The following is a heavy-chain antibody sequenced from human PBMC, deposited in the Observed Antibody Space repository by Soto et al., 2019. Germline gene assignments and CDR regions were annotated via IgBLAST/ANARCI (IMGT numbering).Heavy chain of an antibody. CDR3: ASDPPPPDY. J-gene: IGHJ4*02. Sequence: QVQLVQSGAEVKKPGASVKVSCKASGYTFASYAISWMRQAPGQGLEWMGWISAYNGNTNYAQKLQGRVTMTTDTSTSTAYVELWGLRSDDTAVYYCASDPPPPDYWGQGALVTGSS. CDR2: ISAYNGNT. CDR1: GYTFASYA. V-gene: IGHV1-18*01.